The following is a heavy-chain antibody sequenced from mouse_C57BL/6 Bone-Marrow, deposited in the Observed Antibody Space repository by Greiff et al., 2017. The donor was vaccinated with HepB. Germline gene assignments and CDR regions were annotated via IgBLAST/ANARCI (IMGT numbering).Heavy chain of an antibody. V-gene: IGHV1-59*01. CDR2: IDPSDSYT. Sequence: QVQLQQPGAELVRPGTSVKLSCKASGYTFTSYWMHWVKQRPGQGLEWIGVIDPSDSYTNYNQKFKGKATLTVDTSSSTAYMQLSSLTSEDSAVYYCARYPGGYYFDYWGQGTTLTVSS. CDR1: GYTFTSYW. CDR3: ARYPGGYYFDY. J-gene: IGHJ2*01.